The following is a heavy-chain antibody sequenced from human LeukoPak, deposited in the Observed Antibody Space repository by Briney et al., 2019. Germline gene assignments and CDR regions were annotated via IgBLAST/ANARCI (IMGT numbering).Heavy chain of an antibody. D-gene: IGHD3-3*01. CDR1: GGSFSSYY. CDR2: INQSGST. CDR3: ARGPLFWSGYYGAWYFDY. Sequence: SETLSLTCAVYGGSFSSYYWIWIRHTPVKGLEWLGEINQSGSTNYNPSLKSRVTISVDTSKNQFSLNLTSVAAADPAVYYCARGPLFWSGYYGAWYFDYWGQGTLVTVSS. V-gene: IGHV4-34*01. J-gene: IGHJ4*02.